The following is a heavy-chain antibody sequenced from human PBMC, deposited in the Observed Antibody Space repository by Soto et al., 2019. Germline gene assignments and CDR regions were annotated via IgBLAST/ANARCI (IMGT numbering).Heavy chain of an antibody. CDR3: EKRLGSGWCFDY. J-gene: IGHJ4*02. CDR1: GFGFSSYG. V-gene: IGHV3-23*01. Sequence: EVQLLESGGGLVQPGGSLRLSCAASGFGFSSYGMSWVRQAPGKGLEWVSAISGSGGSTYYADSVKGRFTISRDNSKNTLYLQMNSLRAEDTAVYYCEKRLGSGWCFDYRGQGTLVTVSS. D-gene: IGHD6-19*01. CDR2: ISGSGGST.